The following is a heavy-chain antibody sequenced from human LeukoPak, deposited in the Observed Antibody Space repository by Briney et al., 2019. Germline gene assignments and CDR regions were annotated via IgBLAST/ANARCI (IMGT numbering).Heavy chain of an antibody. Sequence: ASVKASCKASGYTFTGYYMHWVRQAPGQGLEWMGWINPNSGGTNSAQKFQGRVTMTRHTSISTAYMEVSRLRSDDTAVYYCARVLTWDQYYYDSSGYYYGDWYFDLWGRGTLVTVSS. CDR2: INPNSGGT. J-gene: IGHJ2*01. D-gene: IGHD3-22*01. CDR3: ARVLTWDQYYYDSSGYYYGDWYFDL. CDR1: GYTFTGYY. V-gene: IGHV1-2*02.